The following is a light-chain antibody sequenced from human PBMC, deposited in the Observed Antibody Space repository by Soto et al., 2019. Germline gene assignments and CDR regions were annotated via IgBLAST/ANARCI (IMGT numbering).Light chain of an antibody. V-gene: IGLV8-61*01. CDR3: VVYMGSGIYV. CDR1: SGSVSSGYY. CDR2: STN. J-gene: IGLJ1*01. Sequence: QTVVTQEPSFSVSPGWTVTLTCGFSSGSVSSGYYPSWYQEGPGQAPRTLIYSTNTRSSGVPDRFSGTILGSKAALTITGALADDECTYYCVVYMGSGIYVCGNGTKVTVL.